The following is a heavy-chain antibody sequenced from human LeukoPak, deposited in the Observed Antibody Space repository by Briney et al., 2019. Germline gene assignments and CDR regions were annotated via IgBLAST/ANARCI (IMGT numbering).Heavy chain of an antibody. CDR2: ISAYNGNT. V-gene: IGHV1-18*01. CDR3: ARNDDILTGYWFDY. Sequence: ASVKVPCKASGYTFTSYGISWVRQAPGQGLEWMGWISAYNGNTNYAQKLQGRVTMTTDTSTSTAYMELRSLRSDDTAVYYCARNDDILTGYWFDYWGQGTLVTVSS. CDR1: GYTFTSYG. D-gene: IGHD3-9*01. J-gene: IGHJ4*02.